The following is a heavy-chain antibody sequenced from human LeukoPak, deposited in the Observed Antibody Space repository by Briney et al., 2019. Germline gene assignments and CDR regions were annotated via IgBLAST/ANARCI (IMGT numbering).Heavy chain of an antibody. J-gene: IGHJ4*02. CDR3: AKDLRYSSGWYFDY. D-gene: IGHD6-19*01. CDR2: ISGSGGST. V-gene: IGHV3-23*01. Sequence: GGSLRLSCAASGFTFSSYAMSWVRQAPGKGLEWVSAISGSGGSTYYADSVKGRFTISRDNSKNTLYLQMNSLRAEDTAIYYCAKDLRYSSGWYFDYWGQGTLVTVSS. CDR1: GFTFSSYA.